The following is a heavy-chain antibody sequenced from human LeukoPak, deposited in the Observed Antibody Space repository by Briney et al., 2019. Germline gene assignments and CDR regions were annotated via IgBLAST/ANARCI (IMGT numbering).Heavy chain of an antibody. CDR1: GYTFTSYY. D-gene: IGHD6-19*01. V-gene: IGHV1-46*01. Sequence: ASVKVSCKASGYTFTSYYIHWVRQAPGQGLEWMALINPSDGSTSYSQKFRGRVTMTRDTSTSTVYMEMSSLRSEDTAVYYCARGSGYSSGWHEIDYWGQGTLVTVSS. CDR2: INPSDGST. CDR3: ARGSGYSSGWHEIDY. J-gene: IGHJ4*02.